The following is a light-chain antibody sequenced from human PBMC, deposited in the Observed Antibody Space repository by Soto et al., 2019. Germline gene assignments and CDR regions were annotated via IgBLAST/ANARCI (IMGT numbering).Light chain of an antibody. CDR1: QSISSW. J-gene: IGKJ4*01. CDR2: KAS. V-gene: IGKV1-5*03. CDR3: QQYTGYPLT. Sequence: DIQMTQSPSTLSASVGDRVIITCRASQSISSWLAWHQQKPGKAPKLLIYKASSLESGVPSRFSSSGSGTEFTLTISSLQPDDFATYYCQQYTGYPLTFGGGTKVEIK.